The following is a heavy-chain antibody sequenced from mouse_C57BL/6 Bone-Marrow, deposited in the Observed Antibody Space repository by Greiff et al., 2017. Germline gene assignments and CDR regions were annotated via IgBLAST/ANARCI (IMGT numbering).Heavy chain of an antibody. CDR2: IDPANGNT. D-gene: IGHD1-1*01. J-gene: IGHJ2*01. Sequence: VQLQQPVAELVRPGASVKLSCTASGFNIKNTYMHWVKQRPEQGLEWIGRIDPANGNTKYAPKFQGKATITADTSSNTAYLQLSSLTSEDTAIYYCARGIYGSSYSFDYWGQGTTLTVSS. CDR1: GFNIKNTY. V-gene: IGHV14-3*01. CDR3: ARGIYGSSYSFDY.